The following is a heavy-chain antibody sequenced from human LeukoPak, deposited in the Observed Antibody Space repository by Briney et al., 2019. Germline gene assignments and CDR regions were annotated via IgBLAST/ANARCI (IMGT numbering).Heavy chain of an antibody. Sequence: PSETLSLTCTVSGDSIRRGYYWGWIRQPPGKGLEWIGSFYHTGSTYYNPSPKSRVSRSLDTSKNQFSLRLTSVTAADTAVYYCARVASSVRDDAFDLWGQGTMVTVSS. J-gene: IGHJ3*01. CDR1: GDSIRRGYY. CDR3: ARVASSVRDDAFDL. D-gene: IGHD6-19*01. CDR2: FYHTGST. V-gene: IGHV4-38-2*02.